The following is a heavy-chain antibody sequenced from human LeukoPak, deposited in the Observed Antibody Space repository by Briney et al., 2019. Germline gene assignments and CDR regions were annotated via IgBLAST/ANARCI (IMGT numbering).Heavy chain of an antibody. Sequence: SETLSLTCTVSGGSISSYYWSWIRQPAGTALEWIGRIYTSGTITYNPSLKSRVTMSVDTSKNQFSLKLSSVTAADTAVYYCARGPNYYDSSGSFDYWGQGTLVTVSS. V-gene: IGHV4-4*07. CDR3: ARGPNYYDSSGSFDY. CDR1: GGSISSYY. D-gene: IGHD3-22*01. CDR2: IYTSGTI. J-gene: IGHJ4*02.